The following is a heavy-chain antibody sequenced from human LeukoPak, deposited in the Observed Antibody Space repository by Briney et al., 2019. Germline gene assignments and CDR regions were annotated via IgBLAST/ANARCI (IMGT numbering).Heavy chain of an antibody. V-gene: IGHV1-2*06. Sequence: GASVKVSCKASGYTFTAHYMHWVRQAPGQGLEWMGRINPNSGDTIYAQNFQGRVTVTRDTSISTAYMELSRLRSDDTAVYYCACWGGGNQGHWGQGTLVTVSS. CDR3: ACWGGGNQGH. J-gene: IGHJ4*02. CDR2: INPNSGDT. CDR1: GYTFTAHY. D-gene: IGHD4-23*01.